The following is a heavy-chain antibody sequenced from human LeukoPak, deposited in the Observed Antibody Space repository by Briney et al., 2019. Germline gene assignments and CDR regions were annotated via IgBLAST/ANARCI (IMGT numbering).Heavy chain of an antibody. CDR3: AREMGGAVGEYWYFDL. CDR2: IYYSGST. D-gene: IGHD3-16*01. Sequence: SETLSLTCTVSGGSISSSNYYWSWIRQPPGKGLEWIGYIYYSGSTNYNPSLKSRVTISVDTSKNQFSLKLSSVTAADTAVYYCAREMGGAVGEYWYFDLWGRGTLVTVSS. CDR1: GGSISSSNYY. V-gene: IGHV4-61*01. J-gene: IGHJ2*01.